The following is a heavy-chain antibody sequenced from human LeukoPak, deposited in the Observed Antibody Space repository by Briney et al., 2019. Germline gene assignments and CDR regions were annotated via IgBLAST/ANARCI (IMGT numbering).Heavy chain of an antibody. CDR2: INPSGGST. CDR3: ANNWGFGPGGY. J-gene: IGHJ4*02. V-gene: IGHV1-46*01. D-gene: IGHD7-27*01. CDR1: GYTFTSYY. Sequence: ASVKVSCKASGYTFTSYYMHWVRQAPGQGLEWMGIINPSGGSTSYAQKFQGRVTMTRDTSTSTVYMELSSLRSEDTAVYYCANNWGFGPGGYWGQGTLVTVSS.